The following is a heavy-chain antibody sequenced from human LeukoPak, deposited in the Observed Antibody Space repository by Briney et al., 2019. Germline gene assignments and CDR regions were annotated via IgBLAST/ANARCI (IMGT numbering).Heavy chain of an antibody. J-gene: IGHJ4*02. CDR2: IYHSGST. D-gene: IGHD1-26*01. V-gene: IGHV4-30-2*01. CDR1: GGSISSGGYS. Sequence: SETLSLTCAVSGGSISSGGYSWSWIRQPPGKGLEWIGYIYHSGSTYYNPSLKSRVTISVDRSKNQFSLKLSSVTAADTAVYYCARDLSGSKFDYWGREPWSPSPQ. CDR3: ARDLSGSKFDY.